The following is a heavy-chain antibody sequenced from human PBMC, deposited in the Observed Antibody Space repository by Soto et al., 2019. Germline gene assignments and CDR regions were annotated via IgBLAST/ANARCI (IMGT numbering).Heavy chain of an antibody. D-gene: IGHD6-19*01. Sequence: GELLPICCRGSGDSFTDYWVSWVGQMQGKGLEWMGRIDPSDSYTNYSPSFQGHVTISADKSISTAYLQWSSLKASDTAMYYCASKPAAVAGTGLYAFDIWVQGTTVTGSS. CDR2: IDPSDSYT. CDR3: ASKPAAVAGTGLYAFDI. V-gene: IGHV5-10-1*01. CDR1: GDSFTDYW. J-gene: IGHJ3*02.